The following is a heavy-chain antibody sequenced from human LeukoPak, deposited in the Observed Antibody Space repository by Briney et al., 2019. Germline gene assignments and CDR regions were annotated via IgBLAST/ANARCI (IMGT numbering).Heavy chain of an antibody. D-gene: IGHD3-10*01. CDR3: ARDESYGSGSYKDY. V-gene: IGHV4-59*12. Sequence: PSETLSLTCTVSGGSISSDYWSWIRQPPGKGLEWIGYIYYSGGTNYNPSLKSRVTISVDTSKKRFSLKLTSVTAADTAVYYCARDESYGSGSYKDYWGQGTLVTVSS. CDR2: IYYSGGT. CDR1: GGSISSDY. J-gene: IGHJ4*02.